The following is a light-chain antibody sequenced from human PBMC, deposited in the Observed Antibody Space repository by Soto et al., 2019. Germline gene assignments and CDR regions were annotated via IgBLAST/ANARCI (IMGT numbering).Light chain of an antibody. CDR1: QSISTW. CDR2: DVS. V-gene: IGKV1-5*01. CDR3: QEHGTYPLT. Sequence: GDRVTITCRASQSISTWLAWYQQKPGKAPKLLIYDVSSLESGVPSRFSGSGSGTEFTLTISSLQPDDYASYYCQEHGTYPLTFGGGTKVDIK. J-gene: IGKJ4*01.